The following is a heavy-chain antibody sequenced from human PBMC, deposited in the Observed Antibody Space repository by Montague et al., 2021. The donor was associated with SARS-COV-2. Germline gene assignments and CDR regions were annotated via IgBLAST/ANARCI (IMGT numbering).Heavy chain of an antibody. J-gene: IGHJ4*02. D-gene: IGHD2/OR15-2a*01. Sequence: TLSLTCTVSGTSIRSGGYYWTWIRQHPGKGLEWIGYIFHTGWAYYNPSLETRVNISVDTSNNLFSLRLSSVTAADTAVYFCARVRLFYYLDYWGQGTLVTVSS. V-gene: IGHV4-31*03. CDR3: ARVRLFYYLDY. CDR2: IFHTGWA. CDR1: GTSIRSGGYY.